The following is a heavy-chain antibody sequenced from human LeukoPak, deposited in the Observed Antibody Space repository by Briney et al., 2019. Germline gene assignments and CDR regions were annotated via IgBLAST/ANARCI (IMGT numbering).Heavy chain of an antibody. CDR3: ASDLFPSGSPHTFDY. Sequence: GASVKVSCKASGYTFTNYGISWVRQAPGQGLEWMGWISAYYGNTNYAQKLQGRVTMTTDTSTSTAYMELGSLRSDDTAVYYCASDLFPSGSPHTFDYWGQGTLVTVSS. CDR1: GYTFTNYG. D-gene: IGHD1-26*01. CDR2: ISAYYGNT. V-gene: IGHV1-18*01. J-gene: IGHJ4*02.